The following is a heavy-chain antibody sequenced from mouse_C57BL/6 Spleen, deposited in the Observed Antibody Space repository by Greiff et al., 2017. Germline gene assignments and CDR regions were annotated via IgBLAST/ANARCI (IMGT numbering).Heavy chain of an antibody. V-gene: IGHV7-3*01. CDR2: IRNKANGYTT. D-gene: IGHD1-1*01. Sequence: EVKLMESGGGLVQPGGSLSLSCAASGFTFPDYYMSWVRQPPGKALEWLGFIRNKANGYTTEYSASVKGRFTISRDNSQSILYLQMNALRAEDSATYYCARSPYYYGSSHFDYWGQGTTLTVSS. CDR3: ARSPYYYGSSHFDY. J-gene: IGHJ2*01. CDR1: GFTFPDYY.